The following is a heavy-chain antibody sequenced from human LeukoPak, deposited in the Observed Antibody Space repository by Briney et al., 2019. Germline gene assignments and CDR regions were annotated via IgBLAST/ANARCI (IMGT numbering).Heavy chain of an antibody. D-gene: IGHD3-22*01. V-gene: IGHV1-69*13. CDR1: GGTFSSYA. CDR3: AGASAYYYDSSGYPFDY. Sequence: GASVKVSCKASGGTFSSYAISWVRQAPGQGLEWMGGIIPIFGTANYAQKFQGRVTITADESTSTAYMELSSLRSEDTAVYYCAGASAYYYDSSGYPFDYWAREPWSPSPQ. CDR2: IIPIFGTA. J-gene: IGHJ4*02.